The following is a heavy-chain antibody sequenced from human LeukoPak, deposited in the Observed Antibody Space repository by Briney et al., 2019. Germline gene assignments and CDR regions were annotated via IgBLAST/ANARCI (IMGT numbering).Heavy chain of an antibody. CDR1: GGSISSYY. CDR2: IYYSGST. Sequence: SETLSLTCTVSGGSISSYYWSWIRQPPGKGLEWIGYIYYSGSTNYNPSLKSRVTVSVDTSKNQFSLKLSSVTAADTAVYYCARQRGYYDFWSGYLSDNWFDPWGQGTLVTVSS. D-gene: IGHD3-3*01. CDR3: ARQRGYYDFWSGYLSDNWFDP. V-gene: IGHV4-59*08. J-gene: IGHJ5*02.